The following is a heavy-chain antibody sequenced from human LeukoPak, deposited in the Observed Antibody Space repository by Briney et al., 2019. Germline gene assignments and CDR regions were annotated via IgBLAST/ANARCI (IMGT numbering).Heavy chain of an antibody. CDR2: IWYDGSNK. Sequence: GGSLRLSCAASGFAFSTYAMTWVRQAPGKGLEWVAVIWYDGSNKYYADSVKGRFTISRDNSKNTLYLQMNSLRAEDTAVYYCARDANSGRVPHWYFDLWGRGTLVTVSS. J-gene: IGHJ2*01. CDR3: ARDANSGRVPHWYFDL. CDR1: GFAFSTYA. V-gene: IGHV3-33*08. D-gene: IGHD5-12*01.